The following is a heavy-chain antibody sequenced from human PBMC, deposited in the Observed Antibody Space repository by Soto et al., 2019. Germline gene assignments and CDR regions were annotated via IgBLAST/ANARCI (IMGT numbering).Heavy chain of an antibody. Sequence: SETLSLTCAVYGGSFSGYYWSWIRQPPGKGLEWIGEINHSGSTNYNPPLKSRVTISVDTSKNQFSLKLSSVTAADTALYYCARGSYGDLRYSYFDYWGQGTLVTVSS. CDR3: ARGSYGDLRYSYFDY. CDR1: GGSFSGYY. V-gene: IGHV4-34*01. J-gene: IGHJ4*02. CDR2: INHSGST. D-gene: IGHD4-17*01.